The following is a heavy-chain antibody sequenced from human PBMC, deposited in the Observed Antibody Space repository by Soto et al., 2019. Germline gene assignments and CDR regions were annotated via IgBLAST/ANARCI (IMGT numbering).Heavy chain of an antibody. CDR3: ARSIVVVTSFDY. CDR2: INAGNGNT. D-gene: IGHD3-22*01. V-gene: IGHV1-3*01. Sequence: ASVKVSCKASGYTFTSYAMHWVRQAPGQRLEWMGWINAGNGNTKYSQKFQGRVTITRDTSASTAYMELSSLRSEDTAVYYCARSIVVVTSFDYWGQGTPVTVSS. CDR1: GYTFTSYA. J-gene: IGHJ4*02.